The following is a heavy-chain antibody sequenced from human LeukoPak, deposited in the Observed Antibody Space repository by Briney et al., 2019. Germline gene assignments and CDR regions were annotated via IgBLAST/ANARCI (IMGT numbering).Heavy chain of an antibody. V-gene: IGHV3-23*01. CDR1: GFTFTSYA. D-gene: IGHD3-10*02. CDR2: ISGSGGST. J-gene: IGHJ6*04. CDR3: AELGITMIGGV. Sequence: GGSLRLSCAASGFTFTSYAMNWVRQAPGKGLEWVSSISGSGGSTYYADSVKGRFTISRDNAKNSLYLQMNSLRAEDTAVYYCAELGITMIGGVWGKGTTVTISS.